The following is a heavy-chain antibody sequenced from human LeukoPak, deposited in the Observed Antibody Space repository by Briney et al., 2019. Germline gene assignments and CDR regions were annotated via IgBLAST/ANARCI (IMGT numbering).Heavy chain of an antibody. CDR3: AKGSSASRPYYFDY. D-gene: IGHD2-2*01. CDR2: ITGSGGDT. CDR1: GFTFSNYA. J-gene: IGHJ4*02. V-gene: IGHV3-23*01. Sequence: PGGSLRLSCTASGFTFSNYAMSWVRQAPGKGLEWFSAITGSGGDTYYSDSVKGRFIISRDSSKTSLYLHMNSLRAEDTAVYHCAKGSSASRPYYFDYWGQGTLVTVSS.